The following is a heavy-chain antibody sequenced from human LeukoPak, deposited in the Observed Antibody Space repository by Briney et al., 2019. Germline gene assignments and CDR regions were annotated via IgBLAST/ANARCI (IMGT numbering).Heavy chain of an antibody. CDR2: IYGGGST. CDR1: GLNVSTNY. CDR3: ARASIAAAGYYLDY. J-gene: IGHJ4*02. V-gene: IGHV3-53*04. Sequence: PGGSLRLSCAASGLNVSTNYLSWVRQAPGKGLECVSVIYGGGSTNYADSVKGRFTISRHNSKNTLYLQMNSLRTEDTAVYYCARASIAAAGYYLDYWGQGSLVTVSS. D-gene: IGHD6-13*01.